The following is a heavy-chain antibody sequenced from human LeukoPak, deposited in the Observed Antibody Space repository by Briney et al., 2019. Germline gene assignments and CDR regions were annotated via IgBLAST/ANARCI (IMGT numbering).Heavy chain of an antibody. CDR2: SRNKANSYTT. CDR3: ARSKQLAYDY. V-gene: IGHV3-72*01. CDR1: GFTFSDHY. Sequence: GGSLRLSCAASGFTFSDHYMDWVRQAPGKGLEWVGRSRNKANSYTTEYAASVKGRFIISRDDSKNSLCLQMNSLKTEDTAVYYCARSKQLAYDYWGQGTLVTVSS. D-gene: IGHD1-1*01. J-gene: IGHJ4*02.